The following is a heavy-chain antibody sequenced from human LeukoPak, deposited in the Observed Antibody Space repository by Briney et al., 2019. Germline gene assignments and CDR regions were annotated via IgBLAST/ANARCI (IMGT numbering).Heavy chain of an antibody. CDR3: ARGMSVVGSRYYYHGVDV. Sequence: GSLRLSCAASGFTFSSYAMSWVRQAPGKGLEWVSAISGSGVTTHYAGSVKGRFSISRDNSKNTLYLQMNSLRADDTGAYHCARGMSVVGSRYYYHGVDVWGRGTTVTVSS. CDR1: GFTFSSYA. CDR2: ISGSGVTT. V-gene: IGHV3-23*01. D-gene: IGHD6-19*01. J-gene: IGHJ6*02.